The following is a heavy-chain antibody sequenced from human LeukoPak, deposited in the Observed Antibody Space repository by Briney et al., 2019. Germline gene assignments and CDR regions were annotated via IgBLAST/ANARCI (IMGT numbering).Heavy chain of an antibody. J-gene: IGHJ4*02. CDR1: GGSISSYY. Sequence: SETLSLTCTVSGGSISSYYWSWIRQPPGKGLEWIGYISYSGSTNYNPSLKSRVTISVDTSKNQFSLKLSSVTAADTAVYYCTRYVWGSYPTFEDYWGQGTLVTVSS. CDR3: TRYVWGSYPTFEDY. D-gene: IGHD3-16*02. V-gene: IGHV4-59*01. CDR2: ISYSGST.